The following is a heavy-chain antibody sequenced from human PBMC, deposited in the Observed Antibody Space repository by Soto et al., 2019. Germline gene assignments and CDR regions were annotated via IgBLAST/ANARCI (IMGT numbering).Heavy chain of an antibody. CDR2: IDGDGSRT. D-gene: IGHD1-1*01. CDR3: ARELASYNDY. V-gene: IGHV3-74*01. J-gene: IGHJ4*02. CDR1: GFTFSGYW. Sequence: GGSLRLSCAASGFTFSGYWMHWVRQAPGKGLVWVSRIDGDGSRTNYADSVKGRFTISRDNAKNTLYLQMNSLRAEDTAVYFCARELASYNDYWGQGTLVTVS.